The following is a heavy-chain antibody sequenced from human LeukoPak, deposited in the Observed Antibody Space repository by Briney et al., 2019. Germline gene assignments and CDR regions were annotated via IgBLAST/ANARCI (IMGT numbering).Heavy chain of an antibody. J-gene: IGHJ3*02. D-gene: IGHD3-22*01. V-gene: IGHV3-49*04. CDR1: GFTFSNAW. Sequence: GGSLRLSCAASGFTFSNAWMSWVRQAPGKGLEWVGFIRSKAYGGTTEYAASVKGRFTISRDDSKSIAYLQMNSLKTEDTAVYYCTRGGYWTDAFDIWGQGTMVTVSS. CDR2: IRSKAYGGTT. CDR3: TRGGYWTDAFDI.